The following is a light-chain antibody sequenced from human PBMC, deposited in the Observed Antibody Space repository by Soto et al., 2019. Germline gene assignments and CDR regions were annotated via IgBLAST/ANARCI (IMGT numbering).Light chain of an antibody. V-gene: IGLV2-14*01. Sequence: LTQPASVSGSPGQSITISCTGTSSDVGGYDYVSWYQQHPGKAPKLMIYDVTNRPSGVSNRFSGSKSGNTASLTISGLQAEDEADYYCISYASINTYVFGTG. CDR1: SSDVGGYDY. CDR2: DVT. CDR3: ISYASINTYV. J-gene: IGLJ1*01.